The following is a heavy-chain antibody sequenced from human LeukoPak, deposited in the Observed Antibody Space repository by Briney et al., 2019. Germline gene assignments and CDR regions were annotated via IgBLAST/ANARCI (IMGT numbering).Heavy chain of an antibody. J-gene: IGHJ4*02. V-gene: IGHV3-74*01. CDR2: VNNDGSDT. D-gene: IGHD5-24*01. CDR3: VRDRDGYNF. Sequence: GGSLRLSCVASGFTFSSYLMHWVRQAPGKGLVWVSRVNNDGSDTWYADCVKGRFTISRDNAKNTLYLQMNSLRAEATAVYYCVRDRDGYNFWGQGTLVTVSS. CDR1: GFTFSSYL.